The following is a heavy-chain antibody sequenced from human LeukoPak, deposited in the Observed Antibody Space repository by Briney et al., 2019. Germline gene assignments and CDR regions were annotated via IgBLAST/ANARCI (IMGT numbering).Heavy chain of an antibody. CDR1: GGSISSYY. Sequence: SETLSLTCTVSGGSISSYYWSWIRQPAGKGLEWIGRIYTSGSTNYNPSLKSRVTMSVDTSKNQFSLKLTSVTAADTAVYYCARIGHYGGKEDYWGQGTLVTVSS. CDR2: IYTSGST. J-gene: IGHJ4*02. CDR3: ARIGHYGGKEDY. D-gene: IGHD4-23*01. V-gene: IGHV4-4*07.